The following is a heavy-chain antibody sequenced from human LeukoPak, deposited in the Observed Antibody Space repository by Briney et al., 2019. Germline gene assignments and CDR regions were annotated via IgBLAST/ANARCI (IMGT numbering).Heavy chain of an antibody. Sequence: SETLSLTCAVSGASITSSSYYWGWIRQPPGKGLEWIGSIYYSGSTNYNPTLKGRVTISADTTKNQFSLKLSSVTAADTAVYYCARRAYSSGAHWGQGTLVTVSS. CDR1: GASITSSSYY. V-gene: IGHV4-39*01. D-gene: IGHD6-19*01. CDR2: IYYSGST. CDR3: ARRAYSSGAH. J-gene: IGHJ4*02.